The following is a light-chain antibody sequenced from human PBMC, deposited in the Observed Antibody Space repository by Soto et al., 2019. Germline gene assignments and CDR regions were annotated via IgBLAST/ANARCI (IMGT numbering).Light chain of an antibody. CDR2: GAS. CDR3: QQYASSSYP. J-gene: IGKJ2*01. Sequence: EIVLTQSPGTLSLSPGDRATLSCRTSQSVSSSYLAWYQQKPGQAPMLLIYGASRRATGIPDRFSGSGSGTDFTLTISRLEPEDVAVYFCQQYASSSYPFGQGTKLEIK. CDR1: QSVSSSY. V-gene: IGKV3-20*01.